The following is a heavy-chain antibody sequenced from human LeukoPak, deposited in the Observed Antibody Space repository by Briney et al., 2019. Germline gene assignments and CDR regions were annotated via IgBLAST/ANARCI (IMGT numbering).Heavy chain of an antibody. J-gene: IGHJ4*02. D-gene: IGHD3-10*01. CDR2: IRYDGTKK. CDR1: GFNLSRNG. CDR3: ARDFDDVNGDYYYTPDY. V-gene: IGHV3-30*02. Sequence: GGSLRLSCAASGFNLSRNGMHWVRQAPGKGLEWVAFIRYDGTKKFYGDSVRGRFTISRDNSKNTVYLQMNSLRDDDTAVYYCARDFDDVNGDYYYTPDYWGQGILVTVSS.